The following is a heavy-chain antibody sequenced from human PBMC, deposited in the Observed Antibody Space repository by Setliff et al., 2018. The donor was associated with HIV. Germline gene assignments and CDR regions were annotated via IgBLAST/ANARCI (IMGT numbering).Heavy chain of an antibody. D-gene: IGHD3-22*01. CDR3: ARHGVDDTSANYFRFGVHDH. V-gene: IGHV4-39*01. J-gene: IGHJ4*02. CDR2: VCYSRSS. Sequence: SETLSLTCTVSGGSVSSSSSYWGWIRQPPGKGLEWIGNVCYSRSSYYNPSLKSRVTISVDTSKNQFSLKLRSVTAADTAVYYCARHGVDDTSANYFRFGVHDHWGQGTLVTVSS. CDR1: GGSVSSSSSY.